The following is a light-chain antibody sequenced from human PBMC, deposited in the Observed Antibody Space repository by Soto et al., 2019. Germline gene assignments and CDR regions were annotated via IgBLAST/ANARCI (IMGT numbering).Light chain of an antibody. CDR1: QCVSSN. CDR3: QQYNNFWT. V-gene: IGKV3-15*01. Sequence: PGATATLSCRASQCVSSNLAWYQQKPGQAPRLLIYGASTRATDIPARFSGSGSGTEFTLTISSLQSEDFAVYYCQQYNNFWTFGQGTKVEIK. J-gene: IGKJ1*01. CDR2: GAS.